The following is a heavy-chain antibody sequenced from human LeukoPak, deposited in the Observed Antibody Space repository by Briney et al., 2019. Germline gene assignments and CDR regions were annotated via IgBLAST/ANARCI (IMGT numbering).Heavy chain of an antibody. V-gene: IGHV3-15*01. J-gene: IGHJ4*02. Sequence: GGSLRLSCAASGFIFSNAWMNWVRQAPGKGLEWVGRIKSKTEGGTTDYAAPVRGRFTISRDDSQNTVDLQISSLTAEDTAMYFCTTTYIVASTRKFADYWGQGTLVTVSS. CDR3: TTTYIVASTRKFADY. CDR2: IKSKTEGGTT. CDR1: GFIFSNAW. D-gene: IGHD5-12*01.